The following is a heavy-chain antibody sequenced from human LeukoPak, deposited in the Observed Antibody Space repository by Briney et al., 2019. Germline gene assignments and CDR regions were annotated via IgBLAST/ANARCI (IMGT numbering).Heavy chain of an antibody. D-gene: IGHD2-21*02. V-gene: IGHV3-23*01. CDR3: AKYCGGDCSRRWFDP. CDR1: GFTFSSYA. J-gene: IGHJ5*02. Sequence: GGSLRLPCAASGFTFSSYAMSWVRQAPGKGLEWVSPISSSGVSTDYADSVKGRFTISRDNSKNTLYLQMNSLRAEDTAVYYCAKYCGGDCSRRWFDPWGQGTLVTVSS. CDR2: ISSSGVST.